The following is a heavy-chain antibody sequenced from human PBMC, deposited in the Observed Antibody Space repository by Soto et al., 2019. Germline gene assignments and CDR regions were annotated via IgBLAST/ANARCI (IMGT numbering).Heavy chain of an antibody. CDR3: ARGRGGGSYYRYFDY. Sequence: EVQLVESGGGLVQPGGSLRLSCAASGFTVSSNYMSWVRQAPGKGLEWVSVIYSGGSTYYADSVKGRFTISRHNSTNTLYLQMNSLRAEDTAVYYCARGRGGGSYYRYFDYWGQGTLVTVSS. V-gene: IGHV3-53*04. J-gene: IGHJ4*02. CDR2: IYSGGST. D-gene: IGHD3-10*01. CDR1: GFTVSSNY.